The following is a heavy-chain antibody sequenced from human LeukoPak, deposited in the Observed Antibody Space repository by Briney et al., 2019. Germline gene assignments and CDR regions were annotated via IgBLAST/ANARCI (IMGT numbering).Heavy chain of an antibody. J-gene: IGHJ4*02. Sequence: GGSLRLSCAASGFTFSSHAMSWVRQAPGKGLEWVSSISGSGDNRNYAGSVKGRFTISRDNSKSTLYLEMNSLRAEDTAIYYCAKNPLVSGTIYFDSWGQGTLLTVSS. CDR2: ISGSGDNR. V-gene: IGHV3-23*01. CDR1: GFTFSSHA. D-gene: IGHD6-19*01. CDR3: AKNPLVSGTIYFDS.